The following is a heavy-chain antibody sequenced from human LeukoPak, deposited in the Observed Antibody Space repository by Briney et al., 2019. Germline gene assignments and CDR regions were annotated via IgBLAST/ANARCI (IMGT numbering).Heavy chain of an antibody. CDR1: GFAFSSFA. J-gene: IGHJ6*03. CDR2: INGGGNTT. V-gene: IGHV3-23*01. D-gene: IGHD6-19*01. Sequence: PGGSLRLSCAASGFAFSSFAMGWVRQSPGKGLEWLSTINGGGNTTFYADSVKGRFTISRDNSKNTLHLHMDSLRPDDTAIYYCTKELHVAVAVVDYYYFYMDAWGRGTAVTVSS. CDR3: TKELHVAVAVVDYYYFYMDA.